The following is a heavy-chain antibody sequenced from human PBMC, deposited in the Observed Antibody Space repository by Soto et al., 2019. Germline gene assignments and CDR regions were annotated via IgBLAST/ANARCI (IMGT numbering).Heavy chain of an antibody. CDR1: GGSISSYY. D-gene: IGHD1-26*01. J-gene: IGHJ3*02. Sequence: SETLSLTCTVSGGSISSYYWSWIRQPPGKGLEWIGYIYYSGSINYNPSLKSRVTISVDTSKNQFSLKLSSVTAADTAVYYCARGGIVGATMDAFDIWGQGTMVTVSS. CDR2: IYYSGSI. V-gene: IGHV4-59*01. CDR3: ARGGIVGATMDAFDI.